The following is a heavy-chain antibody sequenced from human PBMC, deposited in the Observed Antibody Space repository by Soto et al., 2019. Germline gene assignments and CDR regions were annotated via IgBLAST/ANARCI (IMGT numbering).Heavy chain of an antibody. CDR1: VFTVSSYG. Sequence: GSLRVSCAASVFTVSSYGMHWVRQAPGKGLEWVAVIWYDGSNKYYADSVKGRFTISRDNSKNTLYLQMNSLRAEDTAVYYCARAGFYGSEYYFDYWGQGTLVTVSS. CDR3: ARAGFYGSEYYFDY. CDR2: IWYDGSNK. V-gene: IGHV3-33*01. J-gene: IGHJ4*02. D-gene: IGHD3-10*01.